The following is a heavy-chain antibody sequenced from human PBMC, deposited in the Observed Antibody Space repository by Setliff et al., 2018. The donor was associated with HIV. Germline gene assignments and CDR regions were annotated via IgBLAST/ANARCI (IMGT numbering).Heavy chain of an antibody. CDR3: STGITVAPDY. V-gene: IGHV4-34*01. Sequence: SETLSLTCAVYGESFSAYFWSWIRQPPGKGLEWIGLINHSGSTNYNPSLKSRVTISLGTSKNQFSLKMTSVTAADTAVYYCSTGITVAPDYWGQGSLVTVSS. CDR1: GESFSAYF. CDR2: INHSGST. J-gene: IGHJ4*02. D-gene: IGHD6-19*01.